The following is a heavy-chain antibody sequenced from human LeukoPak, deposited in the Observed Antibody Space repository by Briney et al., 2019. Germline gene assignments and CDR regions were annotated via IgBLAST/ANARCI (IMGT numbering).Heavy chain of an antibody. J-gene: IGHJ4*02. CDR2: ISGNNDNP. CDR1: GYTFSNFG. CDR3: ARDGTSTDDY. V-gene: IGHV1-18*01. D-gene: IGHD2-2*01. Sequence: ASVKVSCKASGYTFSNFGINWVRQAPGQGLEWMEWISGNNDNPNYGQKFQGRFTVTTDSSTNTAYMELRNLRLDDTAVYYCARDGTSTDDYWGQGTLVTVSS.